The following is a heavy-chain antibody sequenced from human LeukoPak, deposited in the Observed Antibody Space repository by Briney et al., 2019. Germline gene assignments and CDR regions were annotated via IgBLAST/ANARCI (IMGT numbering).Heavy chain of an antibody. V-gene: IGHV5-51*01. J-gene: IGHJ4*02. CDR1: GYSFTTYW. D-gene: IGHD5-18*01. CDR2: IYPVDSDT. CDR3: ARRIYNYASDY. Sequence: GESLKISCKGSGYSFTTYWIGWVRQMPGKGLEWMGIIYPVDSDTRYSPSFQGQVTISADKSISTAYLQWSSLKASDTAMYYCARRIYNYASDYWGQGTLVTVSS.